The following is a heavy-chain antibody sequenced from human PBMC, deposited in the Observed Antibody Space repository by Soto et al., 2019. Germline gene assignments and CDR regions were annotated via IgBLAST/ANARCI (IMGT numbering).Heavy chain of an antibody. D-gene: IGHD1-7*01. V-gene: IGHV3-23*01. CDR3: ARRAITASTKCGAFDA. J-gene: IGHJ3*01. CDR2: VSPTGDST. Sequence: EVQLLESGGDLVQPGGSLRLSCSSSGFSFNNYVMNWVRQASGKGVEWVSTVSPTGDSTFYADSVKGRFTISRDNSKSTLYLQMNTLRAEDVAVYYCARRAITASTKCGAFDAWGQGTTVSVSS. CDR1: GFSFNNYV.